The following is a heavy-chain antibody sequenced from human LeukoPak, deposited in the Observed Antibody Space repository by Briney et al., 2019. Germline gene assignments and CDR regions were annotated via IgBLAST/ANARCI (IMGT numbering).Heavy chain of an antibody. V-gene: IGHV3-48*03. CDR2: ISSSGSTI. J-gene: IGHJ4*02. Sequence: PGGSLRLSCAASGFTFSSYEMNWVRQAPGKGLEWVSYISSSGSTIYYADSVKGRFTISRDNAKNSLYLQMNSLRAEDTAVYYCARGMEGYYYDSSGSYWGQGTLDTVSS. D-gene: IGHD3-22*01. CDR1: GFTFSSYE. CDR3: ARGMEGYYYDSSGSY.